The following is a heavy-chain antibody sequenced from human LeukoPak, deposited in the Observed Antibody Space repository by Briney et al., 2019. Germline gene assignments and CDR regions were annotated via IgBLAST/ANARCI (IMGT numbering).Heavy chain of an antibody. CDR2: ISPFNGNI. CDR1: GYPFRIFG. V-gene: IGHV1-18*01. D-gene: IGHD2-2*01. Sequence: ASVKVSFKASGYPFRIFGISWVRQAPGQGLEWMGWISPFNGNIQYAPKIQDRVTMTTDTSTSTAYMELRSLISDDTAIYLRGSASRGFGLSVIIGNWGQGTLVIVSS. J-gene: IGHJ4*02. CDR3: GSASRGFGLSVIIGN.